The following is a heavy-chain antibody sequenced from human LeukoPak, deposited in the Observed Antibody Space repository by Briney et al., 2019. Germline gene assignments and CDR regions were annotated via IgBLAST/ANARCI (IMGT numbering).Heavy chain of an antibody. D-gene: IGHD3-16*01. CDR2: LSFDGAHK. CDR3: VRARAGGLDY. Sequence: PERSLRLSCAASGFTFRHHAVHSVRQAPGRGLEWVAVLSFDGAHKYYAESVKGRFTISKDNSNNTLFLQMDSLRLEDTALYYCVRARAGGLDYWSQGTLVTVSS. J-gene: IGHJ4*02. V-gene: IGHV3-30*04. CDR1: GFTFRHHA.